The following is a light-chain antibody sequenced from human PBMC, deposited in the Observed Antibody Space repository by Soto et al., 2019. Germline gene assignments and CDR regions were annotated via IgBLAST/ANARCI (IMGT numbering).Light chain of an antibody. Sequence: DIQMTQVPSTLSASVGDRGPITCRASQSISSWLAWYQQKPGKAPKLLIYDASSLESGVPSRFSGSGSGTEFTLTISSLQPEDFATYYCQQLKSYPITFGQGTRLEIK. CDR2: DAS. CDR3: QQLKSYPIT. V-gene: IGKV1-5*01. CDR1: QSISSW. J-gene: IGKJ5*01.